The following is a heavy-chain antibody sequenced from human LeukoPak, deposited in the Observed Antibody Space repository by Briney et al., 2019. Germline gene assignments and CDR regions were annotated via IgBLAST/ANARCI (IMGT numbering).Heavy chain of an antibody. CDR2: IYYSGST. J-gene: IGHJ4*02. CDR3: GKRVEDLILDY. D-gene: IGHD5-24*01. CDR1: VDPNTRYH. Sequence: PSETQSLTCTVVVDPNTRYHRPWTRRPPGKGLEWIGHIYYSGSTNYNPSLKSRVTISVDTSKNQFSLKVGSVTAADTAVYYCGKRVEDLILDYWAEGPRVPVSS. V-gene: IGHV4-59*08.